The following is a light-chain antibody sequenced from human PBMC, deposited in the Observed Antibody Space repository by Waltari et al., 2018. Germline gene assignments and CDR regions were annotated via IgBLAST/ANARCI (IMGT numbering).Light chain of an antibody. CDR1: QSVTSF. Sequence: IVLTQSPATLSLSPGERATLSCKASQSVTSFLAWYQQKPGQAPRLLISGASNRATGVPARFSGSGSGTDFTLTISSLEPEDFALYYCQQGSVWSPVT. CDR2: GAS. J-gene: IGKJ5*01. V-gene: IGKV3-11*01. CDR3: QQGSVWSPVT.